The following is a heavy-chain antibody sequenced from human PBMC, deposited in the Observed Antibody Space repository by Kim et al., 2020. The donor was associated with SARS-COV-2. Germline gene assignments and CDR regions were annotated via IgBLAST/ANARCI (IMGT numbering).Heavy chain of an antibody. CDR1: GGSFSGYY. Sequence: SETLSLTCAVYGGSFSGYYWSWIRQPPGKGLEWIGEINHSGSTNYNPSLKSRVTISVDTSKNQFSLKLSSVTAADTAVYYCARGRRFDYHGWGQGTLVTVSS. J-gene: IGHJ4*02. CDR3: ARGRRFDYHG. V-gene: IGHV4-34*01. CDR2: INHSGST. D-gene: IGHD4-17*01.